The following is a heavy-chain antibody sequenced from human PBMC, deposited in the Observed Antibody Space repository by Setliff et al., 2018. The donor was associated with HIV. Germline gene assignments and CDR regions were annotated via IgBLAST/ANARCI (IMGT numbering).Heavy chain of an antibody. Sequence: SETLSLTCAVYGESFSDYYWSWIRQPPGKGLEWLGQIYSSGSTNYNPSLKSRVTISVDTSKNQFSLKLYSVTAADTAVYYCARAYFGSGIYYWGQGTLVTVSS. CDR1: GESFSDYY. V-gene: IGHV4-4*09. CDR2: IYSSGST. J-gene: IGHJ4*02. D-gene: IGHD3-10*01. CDR3: ARAYFGSGIYY.